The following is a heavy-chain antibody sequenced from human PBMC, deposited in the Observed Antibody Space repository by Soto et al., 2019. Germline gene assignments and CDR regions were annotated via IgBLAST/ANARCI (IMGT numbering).Heavy chain of an antibody. CDR2: INPNSGGT. CDR1: GYTFTGYY. CDR3: ARDKYSSSWSSSGYYGMDV. J-gene: IGHJ6*02. D-gene: IGHD6-13*01. V-gene: IGHV1-2*04. Sequence: ASVKVSCKASGYTFTGYYMHWVRQAPGQGLEWMGWINPNSGGTNYAQKFQGWVTMTRDTSISTAYMELSRLRSDDTAVYYCARDKYSSSWSSSGYYGMDVWGQATTVTVSS.